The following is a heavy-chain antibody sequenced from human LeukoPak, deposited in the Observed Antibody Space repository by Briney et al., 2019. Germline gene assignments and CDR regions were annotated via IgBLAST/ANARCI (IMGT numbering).Heavy chain of an antibody. V-gene: IGHV4-31*03. CDR2: IYYSGST. CDR3: AREFDSGSPDYYYYYGMDV. Sequence: PSETLSLTCTVSGGSISSGGYYWSWIRQHPGKGLEWIGYIYYSGSTYYNPSLKSRVTISVDTSKNQFSLKLSSVTAADTAVYYCAREFDSGSPDYYYYYGMDVWGQGTTVTVSS. J-gene: IGHJ6*02. CDR1: GGSISSGGYY. D-gene: IGHD6-6*01.